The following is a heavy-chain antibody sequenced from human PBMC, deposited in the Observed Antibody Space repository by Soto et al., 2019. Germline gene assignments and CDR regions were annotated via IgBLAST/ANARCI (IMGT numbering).Heavy chain of an antibody. D-gene: IGHD3-10*01. J-gene: IGHJ4*02. CDR1: GGSISSSNW. V-gene: IGHV4-4*02. CDR3: ARVSSGSGSYYNVPRRFDY. Sequence: SETLSLTCAVSGGSISSSNWWSWVRQPPGKGLEWIGEIYHSGSTNYNPSLKSRVTISVDKSKNQFSLKMSSVTAADTAVYYCARVSSGSGSYYNVPRRFDYWGQGTLVTVSS. CDR2: IYHSGST.